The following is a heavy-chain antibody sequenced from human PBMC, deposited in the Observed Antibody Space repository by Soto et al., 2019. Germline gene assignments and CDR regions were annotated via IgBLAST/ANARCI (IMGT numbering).Heavy chain of an antibody. V-gene: IGHV4-31*03. J-gene: IGHJ4*02. Sequence: QVQLQESGPGLVQPSQTLSLICTVSGGSINSGGYYWNWIRQHPRTGLEWIGSIFYSGSTYYNPFLRSRVTISADTSDNQFPLTLTSVTAADTAVYFCARGYRPSGYSSSWVFDYWGQGTLVDVSS. CDR2: IFYSGST. CDR1: GGSINSGGYY. D-gene: IGHD6-13*01. CDR3: ARGYRPSGYSSSWVFDY.